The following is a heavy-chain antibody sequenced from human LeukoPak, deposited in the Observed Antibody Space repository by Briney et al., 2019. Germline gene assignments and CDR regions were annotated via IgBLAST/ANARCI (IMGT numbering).Heavy chain of an antibody. Sequence: SQTLSLTCVISGDSVSSKSAAWNWIRRSPSRGLQWLGRTYYRSKWYNDYPVSVKSRITINPDTSKSQFSLQLNSVTPEDTAVYFCARDASSGSHFDCWGQGTLVTVSS. CDR2: TYYRSKWYN. J-gene: IGHJ4*02. D-gene: IGHD3-22*01. CDR3: ARDASSGSHFDC. CDR1: GDSVSSKSAA. V-gene: IGHV6-1*01.